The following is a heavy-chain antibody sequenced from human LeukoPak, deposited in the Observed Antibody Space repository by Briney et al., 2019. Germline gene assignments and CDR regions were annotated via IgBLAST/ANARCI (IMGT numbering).Heavy chain of an antibody. CDR3: AREDSSGYLFDY. CDR1: GFTFSSYW. J-gene: IGHJ4*02. CDR2: ISSSSSYI. Sequence: GGSLRLSCAASGFTFSSYWMSWVRQAPGKGLEWVSSISSSSSYIYYADSVKGRFTISRDNAKNSLYLQMNSLRAEDTAVYYCAREDSSGYLFDYWGQGTLVTVSS. V-gene: IGHV3-21*01. D-gene: IGHD3-22*01.